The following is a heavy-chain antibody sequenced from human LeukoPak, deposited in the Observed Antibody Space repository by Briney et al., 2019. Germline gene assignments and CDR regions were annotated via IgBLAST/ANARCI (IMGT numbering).Heavy chain of an antibody. CDR1: GITFSRHG. CDR2: IADDGGVK. D-gene: IGHD3-3*01. Sequence: GGSLRLSCVASGITFSRHGMDWVRQAPGKGLEWVAVIADDGGVKQYADSVKGRFTVSRDNSKSTLYLQMKSLSVEDTAIYYCARESTWGEWYFDHWDQGPPVTVSS. J-gene: IGHJ4*02. CDR3: ARESTWGEWYFDH. V-gene: IGHV3-30*03.